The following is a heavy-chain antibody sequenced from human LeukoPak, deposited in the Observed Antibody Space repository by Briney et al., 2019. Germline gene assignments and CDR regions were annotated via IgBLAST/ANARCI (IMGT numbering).Heavy chain of an antibody. J-gene: IGHJ4*02. CDR2: LNSSGGPT. CDR3: ARDLSYGDYSLDY. CDR1: GFTFSDYY. D-gene: IGHD4-17*01. V-gene: IGHV3-11*04. Sequence: GSLRLSCAASGFTFSDYYMSWFRQAPGKGLECISYLNSSGGPTYYADSVKGRFTVSGDNAKNSLYLQMNSLRAEDTAVYYCARDLSYGDYSLDYWGQGTLVTVSS.